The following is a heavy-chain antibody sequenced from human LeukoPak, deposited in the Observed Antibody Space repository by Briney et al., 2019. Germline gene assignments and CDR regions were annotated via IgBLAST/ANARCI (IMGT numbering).Heavy chain of an antibody. CDR3: ARGRLVYYDSSGYSAYYYYYYMDV. J-gene: IGHJ6*03. Sequence: SETLSLTRAVYGGSFSGYYWSWIRQPPGKGLEWIGEINHSGSTNYNPSLKSRVTISVDTSKNQFSLKLSSVTAADTAVYYYARGRLVYYDSSGYSAYYYYYYMDVWGKGTTVTVSS. CDR2: INHSGST. V-gene: IGHV4-34*01. CDR1: GGSFSGYY. D-gene: IGHD3-22*01.